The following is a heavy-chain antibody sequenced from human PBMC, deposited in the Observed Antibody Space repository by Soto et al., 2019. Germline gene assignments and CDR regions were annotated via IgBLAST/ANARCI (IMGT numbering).Heavy chain of an antibody. Sequence: SETRSLTCTVSGSSISSYYWSWIRQPPGKGLEWIGYIYYSGSTNNNPSLKSRVTISVDTSKNEFSMRRSSVTAADTALYYCAGAIPNSNPYYIDYWGQGTLVTVSS. J-gene: IGHJ4*01. CDR1: GSSISSYY. CDR2: IYYSGST. V-gene: IGHV4-59*01. D-gene: IGHD2-2*02. CDR3: AGAIPNSNPYYIDY.